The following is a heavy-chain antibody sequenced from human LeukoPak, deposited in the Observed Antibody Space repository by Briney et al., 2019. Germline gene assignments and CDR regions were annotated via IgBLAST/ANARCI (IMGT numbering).Heavy chain of an antibody. J-gene: IGHJ4*02. Sequence: GGSLRLSCVASGFDVNDNFMIWVRQAPGQGLEWISITYASGGAYHAESVKGRFSAFRDTSKNTIFFQMNNLRAGDTAMYYCVRRHDYWGQGTLVTVSS. CDR2: TYASGGA. CDR3: VRRHDY. V-gene: IGHV3-53*01. CDR1: GFDVNDNF.